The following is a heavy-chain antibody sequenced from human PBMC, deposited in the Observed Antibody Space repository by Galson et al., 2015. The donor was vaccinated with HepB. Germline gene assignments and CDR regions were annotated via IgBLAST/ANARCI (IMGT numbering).Heavy chain of an antibody. J-gene: IGHJ4*02. CDR2: INAGNGNT. CDR1: GYTFTSYA. D-gene: IGHD2-15*01. CDR3: ALHLGYCSGGSCYRLDY. V-gene: IGHV1-3*01. Sequence: SVKVSCKASGYTFTSYAMHWVRQAPGQRLEWMGWINAGNGNTKYSQKFQGRVTITRDTSASTAYMELSSLRSEDTAVYYCALHLGYCSGGSCYRLDYWGQGTLVTVSS.